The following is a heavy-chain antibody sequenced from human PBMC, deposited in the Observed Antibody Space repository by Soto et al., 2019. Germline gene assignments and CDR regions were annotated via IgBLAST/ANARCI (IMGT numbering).Heavy chain of an antibody. V-gene: IGHV3-30*18. CDR2: ISYDGSNK. CDR3: AKGMYSSSWYYDY. CDR1: GFTFKSHG. J-gene: IGHJ4*02. Sequence: QVQLVDSGGGVVQPGRSLRLSCAASGFTFKSHGMHWVRQAPGKGPEWVATISYDGSNKYYADSVKGRFTISRDNSKNTLYLQMNSLRPEDTAVYYCAKGMYSSSWYYDYWGQGTLVTVSS. D-gene: IGHD6-13*01.